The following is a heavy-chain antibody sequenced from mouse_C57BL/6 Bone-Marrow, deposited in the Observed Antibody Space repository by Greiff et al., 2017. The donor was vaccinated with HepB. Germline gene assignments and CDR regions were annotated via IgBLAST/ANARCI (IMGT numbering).Heavy chain of an antibody. Sequence: QVQLQQSGAELARPGASVKLSCKASGYTFTSYGISWVKQSTGPGLEWIGEIYPRSGNTYYNEKFKGKATLTADKSSSTAYMELRSLTSEDSAVYFCARQGPYYGSSPSYWYFDVWGTGTTVTVSS. CDR1: GYTFTSYG. D-gene: IGHD1-1*01. CDR2: IYPRSGNT. J-gene: IGHJ1*03. CDR3: ARQGPYYGSSPSYWYFDV. V-gene: IGHV1-81*01.